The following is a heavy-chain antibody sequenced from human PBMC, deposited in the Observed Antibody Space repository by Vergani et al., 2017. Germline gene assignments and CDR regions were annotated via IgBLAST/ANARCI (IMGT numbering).Heavy chain of an antibody. V-gene: IGHV3-48*03. Sequence: EVQLVESGGGLVQPGGSLRLSCGASGFTFSSLEMNWVRQAPGKGLEWVSSINSGGETIFYADSVKGRFTISRDNAKNSLYLQMSSLRAEDTAVYYCARVSRDGAARPYLDYWGQGTLVTVSS. CDR2: INSGGETI. D-gene: IGHD6-6*01. CDR1: GFTFSSLE. CDR3: ARVSRDGAARPYLDY. J-gene: IGHJ4*02.